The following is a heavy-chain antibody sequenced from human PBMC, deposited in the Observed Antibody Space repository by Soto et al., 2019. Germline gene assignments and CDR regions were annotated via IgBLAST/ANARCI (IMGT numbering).Heavy chain of an antibody. Sequence: EMQLVESGGIVVQPGGSLRLSCAASGFTFDDYAMWWVRQSPGKGLEWVSLINWDGDETYYADSVKGRFTISRYNTNNSGYLQMSSLRTEDTALYYCAKGATVTTHYQYYGVDVWGQGTTVTVSS. CDR2: INWDGDET. CDR1: GFTFDDYA. V-gene: IGHV3-43D*04. D-gene: IGHD4-17*01. CDR3: AKGATVTTHYQYYGVDV. J-gene: IGHJ6*02.